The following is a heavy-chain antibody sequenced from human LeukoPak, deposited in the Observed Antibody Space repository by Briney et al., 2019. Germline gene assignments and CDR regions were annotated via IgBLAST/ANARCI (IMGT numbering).Heavy chain of an antibody. J-gene: IGHJ4*02. CDR2: IKQDGSEK. D-gene: IGHD3-3*01. CDR1: GFTFSSYW. CDR3: AREPVVGYDFWSGYYTGEDDY. Sequence: GGSLRLSCAASGFTFSSYWMSWVRQAPGKGLEGVANIKQDGSEKYYLDSVKGRFTISRDNAKNSLYLQMNSLRAEDTAVYYCAREPVVGYDFWSGYYTGEDDYWGQGTLVTVSS. V-gene: IGHV3-7*01.